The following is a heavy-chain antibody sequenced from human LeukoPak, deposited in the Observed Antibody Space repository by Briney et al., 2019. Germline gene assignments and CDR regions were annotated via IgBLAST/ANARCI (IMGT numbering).Heavy chain of an antibody. V-gene: IGHV4-34*01. CDR3: ASMGDGYINFDY. CDR1: GGSFSGYY. D-gene: IGHD5-24*01. Sequence: SETLSLTCAVYGGSFSGYYWSWIRQPPGKGLEWIGEINHSGSTNYNPSLKSRVTISVDRSKNQFSLKLSSVTAADTAVYYCASMGDGYINFDYWGQGTLVTVSS. J-gene: IGHJ4*02. CDR2: INHSGST.